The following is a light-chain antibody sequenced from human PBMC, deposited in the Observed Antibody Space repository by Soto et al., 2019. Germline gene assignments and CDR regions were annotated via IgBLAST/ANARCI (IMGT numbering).Light chain of an antibody. CDR2: GAS. J-gene: IGKJ1*01. V-gene: IGKV3-15*01. CDR1: QSINSN. CDR3: QQYNTWPGWT. Sequence: EVVMTQSPAALSVSPGERATLSCRASQSINSNLAWYQQKPGQAPRLLVYGASTMATGIPARFSGTGSGTEFTLTISSRQSEDFAFYYCQQYNTWPGWTFGQGTKVEIK.